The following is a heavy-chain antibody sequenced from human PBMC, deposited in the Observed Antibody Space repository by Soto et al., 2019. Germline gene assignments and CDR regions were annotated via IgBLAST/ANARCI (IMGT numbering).Heavy chain of an antibody. CDR1: GYTFTGYY. CDR3: ARERYQVISDGMEV. CDR2: INPNSGGT. V-gene: IGHV1-2*02. J-gene: IGHJ6*02. Sequence: GASVKVSCKDSGYTFTGYYMHWVRQAPGQGLEWMGWINPNSGGTNYAQKFQGRVTLSRDTSINTAYLELSRLRFDDAAVYFCARERYQVISDGMEVWGQGTTVTVSS. D-gene: IGHD2-2*01.